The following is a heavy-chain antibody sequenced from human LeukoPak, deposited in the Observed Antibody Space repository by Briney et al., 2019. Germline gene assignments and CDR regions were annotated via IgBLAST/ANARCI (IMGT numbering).Heavy chain of an antibody. Sequence: SETLSLTCTVSGGSISSYYWSWIRQPPGKGLEWIGYIYYSGSANYNPSLESRVTISVDTSKNQFSLKLSSVTAADTAVYYCARPNGGYFDPWGQGTLVTVSS. J-gene: IGHJ5*02. V-gene: IGHV4-59*08. CDR1: GGSISSYY. CDR2: IYYSGSA. CDR3: ARPNGGYFDP. D-gene: IGHD5-18*01.